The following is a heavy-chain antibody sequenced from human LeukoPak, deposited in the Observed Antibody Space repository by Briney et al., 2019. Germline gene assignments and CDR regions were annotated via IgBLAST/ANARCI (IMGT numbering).Heavy chain of an antibody. Sequence: GGSLRLSCAASGFSFSSYAMSWVRQAPGKGLEWVSGISGSGGATYYADSVKGRFTVSRDNSKNTLYLQMNSLRAEDTAVYYCAKARIVVVPPADALDVWGQGTLVTVSS. V-gene: IGHV3-23*01. D-gene: IGHD3-22*01. CDR1: GFSFSSYA. CDR2: ISGSGGAT. J-gene: IGHJ3*01. CDR3: AKARIVVVPPADALDV.